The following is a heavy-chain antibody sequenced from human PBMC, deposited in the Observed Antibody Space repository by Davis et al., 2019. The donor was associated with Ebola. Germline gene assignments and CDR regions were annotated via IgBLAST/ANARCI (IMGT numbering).Heavy chain of an antibody. D-gene: IGHD4-11*01. Sequence: PGGSLRLSCAASGFTFSSYAMSWVRQASGKGLEWVGRIRSKANSYATAYAASVKGRFTISRDDSKNTAYLQMNSLKTEDTAVYYCSMTTVTTDVWGQGTTVTVSS. CDR3: SMTTVTTDV. V-gene: IGHV3-73*01. CDR1: GFTFSSYA. CDR2: IRSKANSYAT. J-gene: IGHJ6*02.